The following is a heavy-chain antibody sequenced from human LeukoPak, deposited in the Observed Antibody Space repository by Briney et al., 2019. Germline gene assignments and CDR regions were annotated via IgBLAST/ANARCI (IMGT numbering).Heavy chain of an antibody. CDR3: ARHSPLYYYDSGGFYTNAFDI. V-gene: IGHV4-39*01. D-gene: IGHD3-22*01. CDR1: GGSVSSGSYY. Sequence: SETLSLTCTVSGGSVSSGSYYWGWIRQPPGKGLEWIGTIYYSGSTYYNPSLKSRVTISVDTSKNQFSLKLSSVTAADTAVYYCARHSPLYYYDSGGFYTNAFDIWGQGTMVTVSS. J-gene: IGHJ3*02. CDR2: IYYSGST.